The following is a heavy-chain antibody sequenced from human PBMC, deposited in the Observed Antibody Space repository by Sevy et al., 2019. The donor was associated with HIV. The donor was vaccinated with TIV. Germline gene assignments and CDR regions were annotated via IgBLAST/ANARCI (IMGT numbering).Heavy chain of an antibody. CDR1: GFTFNTYS. D-gene: IGHD2-21*01. CDR2: IGTAAGVT. J-gene: IGHJ4*02. Sequence: GGSLRISCAASGFTFNTYSLIWVRQTPEKGLEWLSFIGTAAGVTYYADSVKGRFTISRDNAKNPLYLQMNSLRDEDTAVYYCARCPGHYSIDYWGQGTLVTVSS. V-gene: IGHV3-48*02. CDR3: ARCPGHYSIDY.